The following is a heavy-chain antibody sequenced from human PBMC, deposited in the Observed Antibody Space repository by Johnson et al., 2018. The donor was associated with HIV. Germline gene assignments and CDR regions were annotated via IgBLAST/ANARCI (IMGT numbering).Heavy chain of an antibody. CDR3: ARAYTYGAFDI. V-gene: IGHV3-33*08. Sequence: QVQLVESGGGVVQPGRSLRLSCAASGFTFSSYAMHWVRQAPGKGLEWVAVIWYDGSNKYYADSVKGRFIISRDNSKSTLYLQMNSLRAEDTAVYYCARAYTYGAFDIWGQGTTVTISS. D-gene: IGHD5-18*01. J-gene: IGHJ3*02. CDR1: GFTFSSYA. CDR2: IWYDGSNK.